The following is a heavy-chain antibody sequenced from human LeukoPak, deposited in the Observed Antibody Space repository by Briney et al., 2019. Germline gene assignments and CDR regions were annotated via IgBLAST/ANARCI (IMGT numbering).Heavy chain of an antibody. J-gene: IGHJ5*02. CDR1: GFTFSSYW. Sequence: GGSLRLSCAASGFTFSSYWMHWVRHAPGKGLVWVSRINTDGSSTSYADSVKGRFTISRDNAKNTLYLQMNSLRAEDTAVYYCASGFWSGSRFDPWGQGTLVTVSS. CDR2: INTDGSST. D-gene: IGHD3-3*01. CDR3: ASGFWSGSRFDP. V-gene: IGHV3-74*01.